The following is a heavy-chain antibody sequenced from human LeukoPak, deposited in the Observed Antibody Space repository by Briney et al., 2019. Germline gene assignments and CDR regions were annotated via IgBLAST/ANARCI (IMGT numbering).Heavy chain of an antibody. CDR1: GYTFTSYG. Sequence: ASVKVSCKASGYTFTSYGISWVRQAPGQGLEWMGWISAYNGNTNYAQKFQGWVIMTRDTSISTAYMELSRLRSDDTAVYYCARLRRVGATPDAFDIWGQGTMVTVSS. CDR2: ISAYNGNT. J-gene: IGHJ3*02. CDR3: ARLRRVGATPDAFDI. D-gene: IGHD1-26*01. V-gene: IGHV1-18*01.